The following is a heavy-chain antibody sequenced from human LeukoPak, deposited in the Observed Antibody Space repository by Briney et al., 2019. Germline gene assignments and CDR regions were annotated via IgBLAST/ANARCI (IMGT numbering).Heavy chain of an antibody. Sequence: SVNVSCKASVGTFINYAISWVRQAPGQGLEWMGRIIPIFGTANYAQKFQGRVTITADKSTSTAYMELSSLRSEDTAVYYCARGTYDFWSGYPLDYWGQGTLVTVSS. CDR2: IIPIFGTA. CDR3: ARGTYDFWSGYPLDY. V-gene: IGHV1-69*06. J-gene: IGHJ4*02. D-gene: IGHD3-3*01. CDR1: VGTFINYA.